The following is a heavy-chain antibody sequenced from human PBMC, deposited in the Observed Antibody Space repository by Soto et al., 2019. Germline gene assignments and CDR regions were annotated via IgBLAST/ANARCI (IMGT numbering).Heavy chain of an antibody. Sequence: SETLSLTCTVSGGSISSSSYYWGWIRQPPGKGLEWIGSIYYSGSTNYNPSLKSRVTISVDTSKNQFSLKLSSVTAADTAVYYCASSVPYSSGWTVWFDPWGQGTLVTVSS. J-gene: IGHJ5*02. CDR3: ASSVPYSSGWTVWFDP. CDR2: IYYSGST. CDR1: GGSISSSSYY. V-gene: IGHV4-39*07. D-gene: IGHD6-19*01.